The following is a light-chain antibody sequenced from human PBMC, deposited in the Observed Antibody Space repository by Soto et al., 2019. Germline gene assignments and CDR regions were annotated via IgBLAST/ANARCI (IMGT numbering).Light chain of an antibody. CDR3: QQSYSTLT. CDR2: AAS. V-gene: IGKV1-39*01. J-gene: IGKJ3*01. CDR1: QSISNY. Sequence: DIQMTQSPSSLSASVGDRITITCRASQSISNYLNWYQQKPRKAPKLLIYAASNLESGVPSRFSGSGSGTDFTLTISSLQPEDFATYYCQQSYSTLTFGPGTKVDIK.